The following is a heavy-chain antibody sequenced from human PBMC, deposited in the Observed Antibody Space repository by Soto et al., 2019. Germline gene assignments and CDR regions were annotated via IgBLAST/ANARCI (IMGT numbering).Heavy chain of an antibody. Sequence: ASLKVSCKASGYTFNSNSSGRVRQAPGQVLEWMGWINVYNGNTKYAQQLQGRVNLTTDTATSTAYMDLRSLRSDDTAVYYCARIISASIGWLPDYWG. J-gene: IGHJ4*01. D-gene: IGHD6-19*01. V-gene: IGHV1-18*04. CDR3: ARIISASIGWLPDY. CDR2: INVYNGNT. CDR1: GYTFNSNS.